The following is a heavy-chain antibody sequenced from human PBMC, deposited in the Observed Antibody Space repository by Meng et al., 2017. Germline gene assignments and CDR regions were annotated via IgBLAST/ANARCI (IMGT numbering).Heavy chain of an antibody. CDR1: GLTFSSYS. J-gene: IGHJ4*02. CDR2: ISSSSSYI. Sequence: GESLKISCAASGLTFSSYSMNWVRQAPGKGLEWVSSISSSSSYIYYADSVKGRFTISRDNAKNSLYLQMNNLRAEDTAVYYCARVTCCEARPNDYWGQGTLVTVSS. CDR3: ARVTCCEARPNDY. V-gene: IGHV3-21*01. D-gene: IGHD1-20*01.